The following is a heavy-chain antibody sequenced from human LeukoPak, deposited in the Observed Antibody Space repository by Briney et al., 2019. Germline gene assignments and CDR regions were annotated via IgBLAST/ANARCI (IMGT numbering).Heavy chain of an antibody. D-gene: IGHD6-6*01. CDR2: ITSSRNII. J-gene: IGHJ3*02. CDR3: AREGQLVQDALDI. Sequence: GGSLRLSCADSGFTFSSYNMNWVRQAPGKELEWVSYITSSRNIIYYADSVKGGFTISRDNAKNSLYLQMSSLRVEDTAVFYCAREGQLVQDALDIWGQGTMVTVSA. CDR1: GFTFSSYN. V-gene: IGHV3-48*01.